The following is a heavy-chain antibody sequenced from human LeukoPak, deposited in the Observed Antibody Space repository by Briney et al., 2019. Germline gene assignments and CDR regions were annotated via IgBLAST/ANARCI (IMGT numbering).Heavy chain of an antibody. CDR1: GFTFSYYA. V-gene: IGHV3-23*01. CDR3: VYSSSWNYFDY. J-gene: IGHJ4*02. Sequence: GGSLRLSCAASGFTFSYYAMSWVRQAPGKGLEWVSTISASGNGTFYADSVKGHFTISRDNSKNTLYLQMNSLRAEDTAVYCCVYSSSWNYFDYWGQGTLVTVSS. D-gene: IGHD6-13*01. CDR2: ISASGNGT.